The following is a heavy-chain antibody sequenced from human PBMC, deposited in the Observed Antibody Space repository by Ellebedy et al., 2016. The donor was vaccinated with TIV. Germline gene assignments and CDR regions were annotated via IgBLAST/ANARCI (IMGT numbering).Heavy chain of an antibody. CDR2: ITGDGGTT. CDR1: GFTFTIYA. CDR3: VKAWGD. D-gene: IGHD3-16*01. Sequence: PGGSLRLSCSASGFTFTIYAMHWVRQAPGKGLEYVSAITGDGGTTYYADSVKGRFTISRDNSKHTLYLQMSSLRDEDPAVYYCVKAWGDWGQGTLVTVSS. J-gene: IGHJ4*02. V-gene: IGHV3-64D*06.